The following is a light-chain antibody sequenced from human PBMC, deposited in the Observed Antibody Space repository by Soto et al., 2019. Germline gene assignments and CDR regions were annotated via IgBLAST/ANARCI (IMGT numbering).Light chain of an antibody. CDR3: RSYAGSNHFV. CDR2: DVS. CDR1: SSDVGGYYY. V-gene: IGLV2-8*01. J-gene: IGLJ1*01. Sequence: QSALTQPPSASGSPGQSVTISCTGTSSDVGGYYYVSWYQQHPGKAPKLMIYDVSKRPSGVPDRCSGSKCGKTASLTFSGLRAEEAAHYYCRSYAGSNHFVFGTGTKLTVL.